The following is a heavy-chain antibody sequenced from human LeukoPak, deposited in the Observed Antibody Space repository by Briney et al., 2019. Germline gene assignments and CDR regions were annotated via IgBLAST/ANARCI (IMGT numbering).Heavy chain of an antibody. V-gene: IGHV1-18*04. CDR2: ISAYNGNT. CDR3: ARDTDDYVWGSYRGFDY. D-gene: IGHD3-16*02. CDR1: GYTFTSYG. Sequence: ASVKVSCKASGYTFTSYGISWVRQAPGQGLEWMGWISAYNGNTNYAQKLQGRVTMTTDTSTSTAYMELRSLRSDDTAVYYCARDTDDYVWGSYRGFDYWGQGTLSPSPQ. J-gene: IGHJ4*02.